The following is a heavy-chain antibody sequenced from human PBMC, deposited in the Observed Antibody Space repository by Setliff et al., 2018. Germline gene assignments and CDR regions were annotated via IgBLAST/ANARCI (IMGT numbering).Heavy chain of an antibody. D-gene: IGHD5-18*01. Sequence: SCTLSGGSLTQRYWSWVRQPPGKGLEWIGYVYYNGNTNYSPSLKSRVTISADTSKNQVSLKLTSATAADTAVYYCAGDRTAYNYGMDVWGQGTTVTVS. CDR1: GGSLTQRY. CDR3: AGDRTAYNYGMDV. CDR2: VYYNGNT. J-gene: IGHJ6*02. V-gene: IGHV4-59*11.